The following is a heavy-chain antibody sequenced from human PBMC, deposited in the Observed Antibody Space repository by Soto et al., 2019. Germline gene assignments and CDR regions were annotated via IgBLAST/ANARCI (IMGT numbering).Heavy chain of an antibody. Sequence: SVKVSCKASGGTFSSYAISWVRQAPGQGLEWMGGIIPIFGTANYAQKFQGRVTITADESTSTAYMELSSLRSEGTAVYYCARDPGSGYDYPADFDYWGQGTLVTVSS. CDR2: IIPIFGTA. V-gene: IGHV1-69*13. D-gene: IGHD5-12*01. CDR1: GGTFSSYA. CDR3: ARDPGSGYDYPADFDY. J-gene: IGHJ4*02.